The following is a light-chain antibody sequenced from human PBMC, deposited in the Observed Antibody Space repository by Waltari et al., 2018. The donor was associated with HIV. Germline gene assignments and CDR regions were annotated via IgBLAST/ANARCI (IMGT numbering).Light chain of an antibody. CDR2: STA. CDR3: LLYFGGAWV. V-gene: IGLV7-43*01. CDR1: SGAVTSDFT. J-gene: IGLJ3*02. Sequence: QTVVTQESSLTVSPGGTVTLTRASTSGAVTSDFTPNWIQQKPGQHPRALIYSTAYKHSWTPARFSGSLLGGKAALTLSTVQPEDEAAYYCLLYFGGAWVFGGGTKLTVL.